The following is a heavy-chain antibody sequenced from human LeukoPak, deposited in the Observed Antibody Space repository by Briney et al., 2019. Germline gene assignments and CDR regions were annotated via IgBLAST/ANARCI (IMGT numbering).Heavy chain of an antibody. D-gene: IGHD4-17*01. CDR2: IIPIFGAA. CDR1: GGTFSSYA. J-gene: IGHJ4*02. Sequence: SVKVSCKASGGTFSSYAISWVRQAPGQGLEWMGGIIPIFGAANYAQKFQGRVTITTDESTSTAYMELSSLRSEDTAVYYCARDMYGDLFEEGFDYWGQGTLVTVSS. V-gene: IGHV1-69*05. CDR3: ARDMYGDLFEEGFDY.